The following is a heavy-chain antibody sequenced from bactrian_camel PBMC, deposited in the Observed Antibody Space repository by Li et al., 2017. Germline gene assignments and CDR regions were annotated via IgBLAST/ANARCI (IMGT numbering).Heavy chain of an antibody. CDR2: VLSSGSGA. D-gene: IGHD2*01. Sequence: VQLVESGGGSVQPGESLNLSCSASEFTFRAWDMSWVRQAPGEELEWVATVLSSGSGAHYRDSVAGRFTISRDNAKNTLYLQMVSLKPEDTAMYYCAAGPRYFGYCSTAVGRYNSWGQGTQVTVSS. J-gene: IGHJ4*01. CDR1: EFTFRAWD. CDR3: AAGPRYFGYCSTAVGRYNS. V-gene: IGHV3S40*01.